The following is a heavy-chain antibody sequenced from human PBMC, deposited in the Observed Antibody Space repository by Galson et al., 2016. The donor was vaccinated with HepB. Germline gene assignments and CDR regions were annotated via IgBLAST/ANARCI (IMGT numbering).Heavy chain of an antibody. Sequence: SLRLSCAASGFIFSVYNTNWARQAPGKGLEWIAWITSSSDTMYYADSVKGRFTISRDNAKNSLYLEMNSLRVEDTAVYYCARIDSSAWYPDDYWGQGTLVTVSS. CDR3: ARIDSSAWYPDDY. CDR1: GFIFSVYN. CDR2: ITSSSDTM. J-gene: IGHJ4*02. D-gene: IGHD6-19*01. V-gene: IGHV3-48*01.